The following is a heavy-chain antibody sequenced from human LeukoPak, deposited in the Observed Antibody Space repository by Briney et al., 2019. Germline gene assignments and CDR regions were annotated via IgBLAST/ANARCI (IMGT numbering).Heavy chain of an antibody. CDR2: IIPIFGTA. D-gene: IGHD5-24*01. V-gene: IGHV1-69*13. CDR1: GGTFSSYA. Sequence: ASVKVSCKASGGTFSSYAISWVRQAPGQGLEWMGGIIPIFGTANYAQKFQGRVTITADESTSTAYMELSGLRSEDTAVYYCAREEGRVATMGPATRWTPTKDAFDIWGQGTMVTVSS. J-gene: IGHJ3*02. CDR3: AREEGRVATMGPATRWTPTKDAFDI.